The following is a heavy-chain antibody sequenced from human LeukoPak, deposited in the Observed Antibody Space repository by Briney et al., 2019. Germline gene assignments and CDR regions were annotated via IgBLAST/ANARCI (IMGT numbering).Heavy chain of an antibody. CDR3: ARVGSGSYYDFDY. V-gene: IGHV1-2*02. CDR2: INPNSGGT. Sequence: GASVKVSCKASGYTFTGYYMHWVRQAPGQGLEWMGWINPNSGGTNYAQKFQGRVTMTRDTSISTAYMELSRLRSDDTAVYYCARVGSGSYYDFDYWGQGTLVTVSS. CDR1: GYTFTGYY. D-gene: IGHD3-10*01. J-gene: IGHJ4*02.